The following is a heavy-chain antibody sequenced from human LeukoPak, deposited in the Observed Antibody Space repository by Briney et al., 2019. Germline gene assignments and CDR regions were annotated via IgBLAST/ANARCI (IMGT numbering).Heavy chain of an antibody. Sequence: SETLSLTCTVSGGSISSYYWSWIRQPPGKGLEWIGYIYYSGSTNYNPSLKSRVTISVDTSKNQFSLKLSSVTAADTAVYYCAREGTKVRGVTDAFDIWGQGTMVTVSS. CDR3: AREGTKVRGVTDAFDI. J-gene: IGHJ3*02. D-gene: IGHD3-10*01. V-gene: IGHV4-59*01. CDR2: IYYSGST. CDR1: GGSISSYY.